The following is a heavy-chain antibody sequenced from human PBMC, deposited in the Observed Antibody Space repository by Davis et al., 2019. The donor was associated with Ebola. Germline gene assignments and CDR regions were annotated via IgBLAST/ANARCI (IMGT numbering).Heavy chain of an antibody. J-gene: IGHJ4*02. Sequence: PGGSLRLSCAASGFTFSSYSMNWVRQAPGKGLEWVSSISSSSSYIYYADSVKGRFTISRDNAKNSLYLQMNSLRAEDTAVYYCAKDRRYLGLFDYWGQGTLVTVSS. D-gene: IGHD3-9*01. CDR2: ISSSSSYI. CDR3: AKDRRYLGLFDY. V-gene: IGHV3-21*01. CDR1: GFTFSSYS.